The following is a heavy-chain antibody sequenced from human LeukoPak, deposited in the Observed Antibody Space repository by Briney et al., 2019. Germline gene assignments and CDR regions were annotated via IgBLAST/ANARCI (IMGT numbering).Heavy chain of an antibody. Sequence: KSSQTLSLTCTVSGGFISSGSYYWSWIRQPAGKGLEWIGRIYTSGSTNYNPSLKSRVTISVDTSKNQFSLKLSSVTAADTAVYYCAREEDCSSTSCYVVWGKGTTVTVSS. CDR1: GGFISSGSYY. CDR3: AREEDCSSTSCYVV. D-gene: IGHD2-2*01. J-gene: IGHJ6*04. CDR2: IYTSGST. V-gene: IGHV4-61*02.